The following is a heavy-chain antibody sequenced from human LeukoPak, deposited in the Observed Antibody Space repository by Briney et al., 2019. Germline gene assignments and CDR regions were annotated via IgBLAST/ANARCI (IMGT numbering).Heavy chain of an antibody. D-gene: IGHD2-15*01. Sequence: SRTLSLTCASSGDSVSSNSAAWNWIRPSPSRGLEWLGRTYYRYKRNNDYAVSIQSRITINPDTTKNQFSLQLNSETPEETAVYYCGRWAADEFDYWGQGTLVTVCS. CDR1: GDSVSSNSAA. CDR2: TYYRYKRNN. J-gene: IGHJ4*02. CDR3: GRWAADEFDY. V-gene: IGHV6-1*01.